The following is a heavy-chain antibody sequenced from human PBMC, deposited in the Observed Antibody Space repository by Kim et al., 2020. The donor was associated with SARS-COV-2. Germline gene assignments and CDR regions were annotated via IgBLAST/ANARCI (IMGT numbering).Heavy chain of an antibody. CDR2: ISWNGGSI. J-gene: IGHJ4*02. D-gene: IGHD6-19*01. V-gene: IGHV3-9*01. CDR3: AKDIVLGYSSGWFDY. CDR1: GFTFDDYA. Sequence: GGSLRLSCAASGFTFDDYAMPWVRQAPGKGLEWVSGISWNGGSIGYADSVKGRFTISRDNAKNSLYLQMNSLRAEDTALYYCAKDIVLGYSSGWFDYWGQGTLVTVSS.